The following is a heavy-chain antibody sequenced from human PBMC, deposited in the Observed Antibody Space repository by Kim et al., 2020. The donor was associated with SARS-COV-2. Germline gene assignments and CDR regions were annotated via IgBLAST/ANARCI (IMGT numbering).Heavy chain of an antibody. J-gene: IGHJ3*02. V-gene: IGHV1-24*01. CDR1: GYTLTELS. D-gene: IGHD3-16*01. CDR2: FYPEDGET. Sequence: ASVKVSCKVSGYTLTELSIHWVRQAPGKGLEWMGGFYPEDGETIYAQKFQGRVTMTEDTSTDTAYMQLSSLRFEDTAVYYCAIGGGAFDTWGQGTMVTVS. CDR3: AIGGGAFDT.